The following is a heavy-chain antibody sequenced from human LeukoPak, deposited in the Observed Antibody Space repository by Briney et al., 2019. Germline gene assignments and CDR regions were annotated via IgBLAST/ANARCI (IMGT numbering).Heavy chain of an antibody. CDR2: ISWNSGSI. V-gene: IGHV3-9*01. CDR1: GFTFDDYA. J-gene: IGHJ3*02. Sequence: GGSLRLSCAASGFTFDDYAMHWVRQAPGKGLEWVSGISWNSGSIGYADSVKGRFTISRDNAKNSLYLQTNSLRAEDTALYYCAKDLVRGVIDAFDIWGQGTMVTVSS. CDR3: AKDLVRGVIDAFDI. D-gene: IGHD3-10*01.